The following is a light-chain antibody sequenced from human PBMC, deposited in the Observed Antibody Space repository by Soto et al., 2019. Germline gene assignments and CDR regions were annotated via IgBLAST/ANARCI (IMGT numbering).Light chain of an antibody. Sequence: QSALTQPPSASGSPGQSVTISCTGTSSDVGGYNYVSWYQQHPGKAPKLMIYEVSKRPSGVPDRSSGSKSGNTASLTVSGLQAEDEADYYCSSFAGNNNLVFGGGTKVTVL. CDR2: EVS. CDR3: SSFAGNNNLV. CDR1: SSDVGGYNY. J-gene: IGLJ2*01. V-gene: IGLV2-8*01.